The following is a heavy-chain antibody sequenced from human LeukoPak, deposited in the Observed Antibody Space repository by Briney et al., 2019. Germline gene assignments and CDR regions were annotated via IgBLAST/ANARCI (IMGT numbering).Heavy chain of an antibody. CDR2: IRYDGSNK. J-gene: IGHJ4*02. CDR1: GFTFSSYG. D-gene: IGHD5-24*01. V-gene: IGHV3-30*02. Sequence: GGSLRLSCAASGFTFSSYGMHWVRQAPGKGLEWVAFIRYDGSNKYYADSVKGRFTISRDNSKNTLYLQMNSLRAEDTAVYYCAKTLGEMATTLADYWGQGTLVTVSS. CDR3: AKTLGEMATTLADY.